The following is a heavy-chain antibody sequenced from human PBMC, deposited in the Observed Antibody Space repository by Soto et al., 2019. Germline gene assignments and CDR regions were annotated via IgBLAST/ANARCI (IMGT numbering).Heavy chain of an antibody. Sequence: SVKVSCKASGGTFSNYAFSWVRQAPGQGLEWLGGIMPIFGRPDYAQKFRDRVTITTDASTSTAYMELSSLRSEDTAVYYCARESLWFGELLSYFDYWGQGTLVTVSS. V-gene: IGHV1-69*05. CDR3: ARESLWFGELLSYFDY. D-gene: IGHD3-10*01. CDR2: IMPIFGRP. J-gene: IGHJ4*02. CDR1: GGTFSNYA.